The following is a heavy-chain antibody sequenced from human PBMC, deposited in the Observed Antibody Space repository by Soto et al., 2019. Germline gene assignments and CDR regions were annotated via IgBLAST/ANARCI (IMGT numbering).Heavy chain of an antibody. D-gene: IGHD6-13*01. CDR2: IYHSGST. CDR3: ARGVAAAGEYYYYGMDV. V-gene: IGHV4-30-2*01. CDR1: GGSISSGGYS. J-gene: IGHJ6*02. Sequence: SETLSLTCAVSGGSISSGGYSWSWIRQPPGKGLEWIGYIYHSGSTYYNPSLKSRVTISVDRSKNQFSLKLSSVTAADTAVYYCARGVAAAGEYYYYGMDVWGQGTTVTVSS.